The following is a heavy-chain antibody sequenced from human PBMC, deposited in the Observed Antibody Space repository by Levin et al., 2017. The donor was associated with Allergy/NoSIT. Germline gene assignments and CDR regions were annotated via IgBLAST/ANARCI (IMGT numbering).Heavy chain of an antibody. J-gene: IGHJ4*02. CDR1: GFTFDDYA. Sequence: SLKISCAASGFTFDDYAMHWVRQAPGKGLEWVSGISWNSGSIGYADSVKGRFTISRDNAKNSLYLQMNSLRAEDTALYYCAKGLPYYYDSSGYGGAFDYWGQGTLVTVSS. CDR3: AKGLPYYYDSSGYGGAFDY. CDR2: ISWNSGSI. V-gene: IGHV3-9*01. D-gene: IGHD3-22*01.